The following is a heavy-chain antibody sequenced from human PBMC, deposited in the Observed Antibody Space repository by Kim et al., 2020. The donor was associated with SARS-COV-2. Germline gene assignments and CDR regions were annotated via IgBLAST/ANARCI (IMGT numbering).Heavy chain of an antibody. CDR3: GKGKYSGYDLDFYAMDV. Sequence: GGSLRLSCAASGFTFSSFGMHWVRQAPGKGLEWVGVISYEGSNKYYADSVKGRFTISRDNSKNMLYLHVNSLRVEDTAVYYCGKGKYSGYDLDFYAMDVWGQGTTVTVSS. V-gene: IGHV3-30*18. CDR1: GFTFSSFG. CDR2: ISYEGSNK. D-gene: IGHD5-12*01. J-gene: IGHJ6*02.